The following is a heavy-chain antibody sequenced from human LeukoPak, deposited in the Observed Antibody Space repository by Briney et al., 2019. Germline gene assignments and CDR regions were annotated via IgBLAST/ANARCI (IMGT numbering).Heavy chain of an antibody. Sequence: GASVKVSCKASGYTFTSYDINWVRQATGQGLEWMGWMNPNSGNTGYAQKFQGRVTITRNTSISTAYMDLSSLRSEDTAIYYCARRGGCISTSCNLDYWGQGTLVTVSS. CDR1: GYTFTSYD. V-gene: IGHV1-8*03. CDR3: ARRGGCISTSCNLDY. J-gene: IGHJ4*02. CDR2: MNPNSGNT. D-gene: IGHD2-2*01.